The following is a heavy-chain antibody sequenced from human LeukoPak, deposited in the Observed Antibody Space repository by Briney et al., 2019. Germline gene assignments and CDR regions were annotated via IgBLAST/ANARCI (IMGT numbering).Heavy chain of an antibody. V-gene: IGHV3-30-3*01. Sequence: PGGSLRLSCAASGFTFSSYAMHWVRQAPGKGLEWVAVISYDGSNKYYADSVKGRFTISRDNSKNTLYLQMNSLRAEDTAVYYCAKGWYSSSKILTDYYYYMDVWGKGTTVTVSS. J-gene: IGHJ6*03. CDR3: AKGWYSSSKILTDYYYYMDV. D-gene: IGHD6-13*01. CDR1: GFTFSSYA. CDR2: ISYDGSNK.